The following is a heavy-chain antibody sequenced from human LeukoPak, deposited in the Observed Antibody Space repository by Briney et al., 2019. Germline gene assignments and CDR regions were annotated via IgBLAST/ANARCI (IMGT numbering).Heavy chain of an antibody. J-gene: IGHJ4*02. CDR1: GFTFSDYY. CDR2: ISISGTTI. D-gene: IGHD6-13*01. CDR3: ARDARQQLVERFDY. Sequence: NPGGSLRLSCAASGFTFSDYYMNWIRQAPGKGLEWVSYISISGTTIYYADSVKGRFTISRDNAKNSLYLQMNSLRAEDTAVYYCARDARQQLVERFDYWGQGTLVTVSS. V-gene: IGHV3-11*01.